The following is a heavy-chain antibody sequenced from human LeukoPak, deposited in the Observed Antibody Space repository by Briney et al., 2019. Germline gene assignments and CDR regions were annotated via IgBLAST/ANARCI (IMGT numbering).Heavy chain of an antibody. V-gene: IGHV4-39*07. J-gene: IGHJ4*02. Sequence: NSSETLSLTCSVSGVSISSGSNYWGWIRQPPGKTLEWIGSIYHSGSTYYNPSLKSRVTISVDTSKNQFSLKVSSVTAADTAVYYCARDRNLYTSILTFDYWGQGTLVTVSS. CDR1: GVSISSGSNY. CDR2: IYHSGST. CDR3: ARDRNLYTSILTFDY. D-gene: IGHD1-14*01.